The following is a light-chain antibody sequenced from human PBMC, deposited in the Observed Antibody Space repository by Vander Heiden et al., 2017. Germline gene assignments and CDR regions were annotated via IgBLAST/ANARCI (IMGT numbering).Light chain of an antibody. V-gene: IGKV3-20*01. CDR1: QSVSRSY. Sequence: VFTQSPGTPCVAPWLRATLSCQASQSVSRSYGEWYQQTPGQAPRLCIYGASSRAIGIPDRFSGSGSGTDLTLTSSRREHDDFDVYYWPQEGHLRTFGQGTKVEIK. CDR3: PQEGHLRT. J-gene: IGKJ1*01. CDR2: GAS.